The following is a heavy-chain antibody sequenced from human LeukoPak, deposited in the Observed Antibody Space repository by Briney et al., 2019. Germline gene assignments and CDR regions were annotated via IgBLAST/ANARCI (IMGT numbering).Heavy chain of an antibody. Sequence: PSETLSLTCAVYGGSFSGYYWSWIRQPPGKGLEWIGEINHSGSTNYNSSLKSRLTISVDTSKNQFSLKLSSVTAADRAVYYCARLGGSGRARPLVYYYMDVWGKGTTVTISS. CDR3: ARLGGSGRARPLVYYYMDV. CDR2: INHSGST. J-gene: IGHJ6*03. CDR1: GGSFSGYY. V-gene: IGHV4-34*01. D-gene: IGHD3-10*01.